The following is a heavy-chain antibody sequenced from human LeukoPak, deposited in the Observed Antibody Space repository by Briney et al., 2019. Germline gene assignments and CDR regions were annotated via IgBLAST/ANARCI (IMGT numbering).Heavy chain of an antibody. V-gene: IGHV1-69*13. Sequence: SVKVSCKASGGTFSSYAISWVRQAPGQGLEWMGGIIPIFGTANYAQKFQGRVTITADESTSTAYMELSSLRSEDTAVYYCASGVVIAPDDAFDIWGQGTMVTVSS. CDR1: GGTFSSYA. D-gene: IGHD3-3*01. CDR2: IIPIFGTA. J-gene: IGHJ3*02. CDR3: ASGVVIAPDDAFDI.